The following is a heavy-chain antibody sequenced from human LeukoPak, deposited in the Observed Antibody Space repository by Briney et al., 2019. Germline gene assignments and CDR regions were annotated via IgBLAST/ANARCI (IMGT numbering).Heavy chain of an antibody. V-gene: IGHV3-33*01. CDR3: ARGARDSDDFDY. J-gene: IGHJ4*02. CDR2: IWYDASNK. Sequence: PGRSLRLSCAASGFTFSSYGMQWVRQAQSKGREWVAVIWYDASNKYYADSVKGRFTISRDNSKNTLYLQMNSLRAEDTAVYYCARGARDSDDFDYWGQGTLVTVSS. CDR1: GFTFSSYG. D-gene: IGHD1-26*01.